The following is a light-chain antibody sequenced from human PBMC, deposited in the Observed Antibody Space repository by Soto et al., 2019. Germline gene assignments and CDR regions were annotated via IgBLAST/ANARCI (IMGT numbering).Light chain of an antibody. CDR2: GNI. CDR1: SSNIGALFD. J-gene: IGLJ1*01. CDR3: QSDDSSRGGAV. V-gene: IGLV1-40*01. Sequence: QSVLTQPPSVSGAPGQTVTISCTGGSSNIGALFDVHWYQQLPGAAPKLLIYGNINRPSGVPDRFSGSKSGTSASLAITGLRAEDEADYYCQSDDSSRGGAVVGTGTKLTVL.